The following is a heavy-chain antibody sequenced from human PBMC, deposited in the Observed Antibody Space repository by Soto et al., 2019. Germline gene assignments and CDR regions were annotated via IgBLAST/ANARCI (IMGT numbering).Heavy chain of an antibody. Sequence: SVKVSCKASGGTFSSYAISWVRQAPGQGLEWMGGIIPIFGTANYAQKFQGRVTITADESTSTAYMELSSLRSEDTAVYYCTKYHLPSVGFDPWGQGTLVTVSS. V-gene: IGHV1-69*13. CDR3: TKYHLPSVGFDP. CDR2: IIPIFGTA. D-gene: IGHD2-2*01. CDR1: GGTFSSYA. J-gene: IGHJ5*02.